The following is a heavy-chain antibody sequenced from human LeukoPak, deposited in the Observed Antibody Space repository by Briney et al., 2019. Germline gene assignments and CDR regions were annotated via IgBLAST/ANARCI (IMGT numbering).Heavy chain of an antibody. Sequence: GGSLRLSCAASGLTFNTYSMHWVRQAPGKGLQWVALVPYDGGIKYYAESVKGRFIISRDNAKDTLHLEMSGLRAEDTALYYCARGYCNSNVCYGDHFEYWGQGTLVTVSS. CDR3: ARGYCNSNVCYGDHFEY. CDR1: GLTFNTYS. J-gene: IGHJ4*02. V-gene: IGHV3-30-3*01. D-gene: IGHD2-2*01. CDR2: VPYDGGIK.